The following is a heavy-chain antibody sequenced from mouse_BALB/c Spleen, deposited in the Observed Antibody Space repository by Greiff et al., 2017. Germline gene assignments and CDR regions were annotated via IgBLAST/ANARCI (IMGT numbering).Heavy chain of an antibody. Sequence: LVESGPELKKPGETVKISCKASGYTFTNYGMNWVKQAPGKGLKWMGWINTYTGEPTYADDFKGRFAFSLETSASTAYLQINNLKNEDMATYFCARPAYYGNPAWFAYWGQGTLVTVSA. D-gene: IGHD2-10*01. J-gene: IGHJ3*01. CDR2: INTYTGEP. V-gene: IGHV9-1*02. CDR1: GYTFTNYG. CDR3: ARPAYYGNPAWFAY.